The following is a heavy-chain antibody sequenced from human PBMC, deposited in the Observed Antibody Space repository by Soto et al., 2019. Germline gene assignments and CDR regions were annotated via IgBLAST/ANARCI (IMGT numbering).Heavy chain of an antibody. CDR2: IWYDGTNK. CDR1: GFTFNSYG. V-gene: IGHV3-33*06. Sequence: QVQLVESGGGVVQPGRSLRLSCAASGFTFNSYGMQWVHQAPGKGLEWVAIIWYDGTNKYYADSVKGRFTLSRDNSKNTMYLQMNSLRAEDTAVYYCAKNTRSGWLSYAMDVWGQGTTVTVSS. CDR3: AKNTRSGWLSYAMDV. J-gene: IGHJ6*02. D-gene: IGHD6-19*01.